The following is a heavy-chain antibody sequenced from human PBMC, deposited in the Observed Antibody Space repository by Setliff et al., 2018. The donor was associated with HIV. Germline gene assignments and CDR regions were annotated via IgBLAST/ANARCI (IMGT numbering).Heavy chain of an antibody. CDR1: GGSFSGYY. Sequence: LSLTCAVYGGSFSGYYWSWIRQPPGKGLEWIGEINHSGSTNYNPSLKSRVTISVDTSKNQFSLKLSSVTAADTAVYYCARDHKYYYDSSGLDYWGQGTLVTVSS. CDR3: ARDHKYYYDSSGLDY. D-gene: IGHD3-22*01. V-gene: IGHV4-34*01. J-gene: IGHJ4*02. CDR2: INHSGST.